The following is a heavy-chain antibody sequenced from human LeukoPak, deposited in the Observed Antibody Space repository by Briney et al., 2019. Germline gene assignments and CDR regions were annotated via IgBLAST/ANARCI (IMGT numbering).Heavy chain of an antibody. J-gene: IGHJ6*02. D-gene: IGHD3-10*01. CDR3: ARERITMVREDGMDV. Sequence: ASVKVSCKASGYTFTGYYMHWVRQAPGQGFEWMGWINPNSGGTNYAQKFQGRVTMTRDTSISTAYMELSRLRSDDTAVYYCARERITMVREDGMDVWGQGTTVTVSS. V-gene: IGHV1-2*02. CDR2: INPNSGGT. CDR1: GYTFTGYY.